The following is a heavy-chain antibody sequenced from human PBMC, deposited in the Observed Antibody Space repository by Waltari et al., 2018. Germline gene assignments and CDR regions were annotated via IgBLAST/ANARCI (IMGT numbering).Heavy chain of an antibody. CDR1: GFIFSNYG. CDR3: ARCGRGVDSSASCLDH. Sequence: QVQLVESGGGVVQPRRSLRLSCAASGFIFSNYGMHWVRQAPGKGLEWVAVVYYDGSTKHYADSVKGRFTISRDNSKNTLNLEMNSLRAEDTAVYFCARCGRGVDSSASCLDHWGQGTLVTVSS. D-gene: IGHD1-1*01. J-gene: IGHJ4*02. V-gene: IGHV3-33*01. CDR2: VYYDGSTK.